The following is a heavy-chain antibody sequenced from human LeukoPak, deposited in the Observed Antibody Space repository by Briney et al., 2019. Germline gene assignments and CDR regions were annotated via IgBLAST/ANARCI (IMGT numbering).Heavy chain of an antibody. D-gene: IGHD4-17*01. CDR1: GGSISSSSYY. V-gene: IGHV4-39*01. CDR3: ARRDGDYQNFDY. CDR2: IYYSGST. J-gene: IGHJ4*02. Sequence: SETLSLTCTVSGGSISSSSYYWGWIRQPPGKGMEWIGSIYYSGSTYYNPSLKSRVTISVDTSKNQFSLKLSSVPAADTAVFYCARRDGDYQNFDYWGQGTLVTVSS.